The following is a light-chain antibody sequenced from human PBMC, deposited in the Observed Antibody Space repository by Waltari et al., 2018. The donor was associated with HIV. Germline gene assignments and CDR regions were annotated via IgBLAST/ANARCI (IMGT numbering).Light chain of an antibody. CDR1: QSVLYSSNNKNY. V-gene: IGKV4-1*01. CDR2: WAS. CDR3: QQYYTIPIT. Sequence: DIVMTQSPESLAVSLGERATINCNSSQSVLYSSNNKNYLTWYQQKSGQPPKLLIYWASTRESGVPDRFSGSGSGTDFTLTISNLQAEDVAVYYCQQYYTIPITFGQGTRLEIK. J-gene: IGKJ5*01.